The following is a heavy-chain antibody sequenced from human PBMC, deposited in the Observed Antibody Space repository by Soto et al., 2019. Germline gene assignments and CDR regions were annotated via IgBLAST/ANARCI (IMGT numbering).Heavy chain of an antibody. CDR2: IDGDGSRT. CDR1: GFTFSGYW. V-gene: IGHV3-74*01. Sequence: GGSLRPSCAASGFTFSGYWIPWVRQAPGKGLVWVSRIDGDGSRTNYADSVKGRFTISRDNAKNTLYLQMNSLRAEDTAVYYCARELASYNDYWGQGTLVTVSS. D-gene: IGHD1-1*01. J-gene: IGHJ4*02. CDR3: ARELASYNDY.